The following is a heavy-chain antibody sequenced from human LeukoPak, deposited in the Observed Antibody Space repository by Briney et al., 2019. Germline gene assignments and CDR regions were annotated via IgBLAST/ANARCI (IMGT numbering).Heavy chain of an antibody. CDR2: IYYSGST. D-gene: IGHD2-2*01. V-gene: IGHV4-39*07. CDR1: GGSISSSSYY. Sequence: SETLSLTCTVSGGSISSSSYYWGWIRQPPGKGLEWIGSIYYSGSTYYNPSLKSRVTISVDTSKNQFSLKLSSVTAADTVVYYCASSKQLPHFDYWGQGTLVTISS. J-gene: IGHJ4*02. CDR3: ASSKQLPHFDY.